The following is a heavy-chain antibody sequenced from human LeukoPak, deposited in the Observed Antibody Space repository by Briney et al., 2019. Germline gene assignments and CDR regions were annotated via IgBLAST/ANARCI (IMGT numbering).Heavy chain of an antibody. CDR2: INPNSGGT. J-gene: IGHJ4*02. D-gene: IGHD2-2*01. V-gene: IGHV1-2*02. CDR1: GYTFTGYY. CDR3: ARTGCSSTSCYYGDY. Sequence: ASVKVSCKASGYTFTGYYMHWVRQAPGQGLEWMGWINPNSGGTNYAQKFQGRVTMTRDTSISTAYIELSRLRSDDTAVYYCARTGCSSTSCYYGDYWGQGTLVTVSS.